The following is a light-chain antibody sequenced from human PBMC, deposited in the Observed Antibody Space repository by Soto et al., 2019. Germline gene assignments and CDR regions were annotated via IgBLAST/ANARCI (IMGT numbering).Light chain of an antibody. V-gene: IGKV4-1*01. Sequence: DIVMTQSPDSLAVSLGERATINCKSSQSVLYSSNNKNYLAWYQQKPGQPPKLLIYWASTRESGVPDRLSGSGSGTDFTHTNSSLQAEDVAVYYCQQYFSTPWTFGQGTKVEIK. J-gene: IGKJ1*01. CDR3: QQYFSTPWT. CDR2: WAS. CDR1: QSVLYSSNNKNY.